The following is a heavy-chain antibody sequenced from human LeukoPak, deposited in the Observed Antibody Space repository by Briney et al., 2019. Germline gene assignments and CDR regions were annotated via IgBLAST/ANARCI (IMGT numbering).Heavy chain of an antibody. CDR3: ARGYYYRT. Sequence: PSETLSLTCTVSGGSVGSDNSYWNWIRQPAGKALEWIGRIYADGSSNYNPSLKSRVTMLVDTSKNQFSLRLSSMTAADTAVYYCARGYYYRTWGLGTLVTVSS. V-gene: IGHV4-61*02. CDR2: IYADGSS. CDR1: GGSVGSDNSY. J-gene: IGHJ4*02. D-gene: IGHD3-10*01.